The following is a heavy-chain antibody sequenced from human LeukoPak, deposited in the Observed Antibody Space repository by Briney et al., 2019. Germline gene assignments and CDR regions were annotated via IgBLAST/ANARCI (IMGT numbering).Heavy chain of an antibody. Sequence: PGGSPRLSCEASGFTFGSFAMYWVRQAPGKGLEWIAGIFGSGGSPHYADSVKGRFTISRDNSKNTVYLQINSLRAEDTAVYYCGKTTAGYSSGQKPAWPVDYWGQGTLVTVSS. D-gene: IGHD5-18*01. V-gene: IGHV3-23*01. CDR2: IFGSGGSP. CDR3: GKTTAGYSSGQKPAWPVDY. J-gene: IGHJ4*02. CDR1: GFTFGSFA.